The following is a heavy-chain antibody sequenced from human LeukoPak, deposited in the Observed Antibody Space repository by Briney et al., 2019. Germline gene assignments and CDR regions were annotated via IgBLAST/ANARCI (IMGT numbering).Heavy chain of an antibody. V-gene: IGHV4-39*01. CDR1: GGSISSSSYY. CDR2: IYYSGST. J-gene: IGHJ3*02. D-gene: IGHD3-3*01. Sequence: SETLSLTCTVSGGSISSSSYYWGWIRQPPGKGLEWIGSIYYSGSTYYNPSLKSRVTISVDTSKNQFSLKLSSVTAADTAVYYCARPAQLYYDFWSGIPWAFDIWGQGTMVTVSS. CDR3: ARPAQLYYDFWSGIPWAFDI.